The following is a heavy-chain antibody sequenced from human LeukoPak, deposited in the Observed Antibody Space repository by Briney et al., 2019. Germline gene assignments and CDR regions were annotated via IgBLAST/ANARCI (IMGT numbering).Heavy chain of an antibody. CDR2: IDCGAGDT. CDR3: VRDPREPANDLDY. CDR1: GYTFTAHY. V-gene: IGHV1-2*02. J-gene: IGHJ4*01. D-gene: IGHD1-1*01. Sequence: ASVKVSCKASGYTFTAHYIHWVRQAPGQALQWLAYIDCGAGDTNYAQPFQGRVTMTRDKSINTAYLELSSLTFDDTAIYYCVRDPREPANDLDYWGRGTLVTVSS.